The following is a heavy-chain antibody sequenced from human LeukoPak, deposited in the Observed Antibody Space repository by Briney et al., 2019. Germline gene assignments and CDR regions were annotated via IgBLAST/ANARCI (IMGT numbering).Heavy chain of an antibody. D-gene: IGHD1-26*01. Sequence: GGSLRLSCAASGFTFSSYAMSWVRHAPGKGLEWVSAISGSGGSTYYADSVKGRFTISRDNSKNTLYLQMNSLRAEDTAVYYCAKDPKYSGSKTFTYWGQGTLVTVSS. J-gene: IGHJ4*02. V-gene: IGHV3-23*01. CDR1: GFTFSSYA. CDR2: ISGSGGST. CDR3: AKDPKYSGSKTFTY.